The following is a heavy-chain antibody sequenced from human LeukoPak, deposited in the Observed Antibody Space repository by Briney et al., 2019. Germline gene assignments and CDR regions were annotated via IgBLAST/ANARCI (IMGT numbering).Heavy chain of an antibody. J-gene: IGHJ6*02. V-gene: IGHV1-18*01. CDR2: ISAYNGNT. Sequence: GASVKVSCKASGYTFTSYALHWVRQAPGQGLEWMGWISAYNGNTNYAQKLQGRVTMTTDTSTSTAYMELRSLRSDDTAVYYCAREGDCSGGSCFPPYGMDVWGQGTTVTVSS. D-gene: IGHD2-15*01. CDR1: GYTFTSYA. CDR3: AREGDCSGGSCFPPYGMDV.